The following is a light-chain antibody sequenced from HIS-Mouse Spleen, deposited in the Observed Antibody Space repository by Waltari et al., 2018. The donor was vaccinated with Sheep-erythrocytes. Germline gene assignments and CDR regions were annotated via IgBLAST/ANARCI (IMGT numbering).Light chain of an antibody. V-gene: IGLV2-11*01. Sequence: QSALTQPRPVSGSPGQSVTISCTGTSSYVGGYNYVLWYQQHPGKAPKLMIYDVSKRPSGVPDRFSGSKSGNTASLTISGLQAEDEADYYCCSYAGSYNHVFATGTKVTVL. CDR2: DVS. J-gene: IGLJ1*01. CDR3: CSYAGSYNHV. CDR1: SSYVGGYNY.